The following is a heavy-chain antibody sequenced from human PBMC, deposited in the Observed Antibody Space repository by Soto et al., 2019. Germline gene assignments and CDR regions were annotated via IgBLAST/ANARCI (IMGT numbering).Heavy chain of an antibody. CDR2: ISSDGDYK. V-gene: IGHV3-30*18. CDR1: RFVFNSYA. CDR3: AKGRDDITSGMDV. J-gene: IGHJ6*02. Sequence: GGSLRLCCVGSRFVFNSYAVNWVRQAPGKGLEWVSFISSDGDYKYYGDSVKGRFTISRDKSRTTVYLQMNRPRAEDTGVYYCAKGRDDITSGMDVSGPGTILTVSS.